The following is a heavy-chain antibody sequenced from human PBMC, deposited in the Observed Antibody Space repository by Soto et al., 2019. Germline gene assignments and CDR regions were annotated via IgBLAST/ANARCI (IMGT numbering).Heavy chain of an antibody. Sequence: ASVKVSCKASGYTFRDYYIHWVRQAPGQGLEWMGWINPNSGGTKYAPKFQGGVTMTRXTXXTXXXMXLXXLRXGXTAVYXCAREPATEKPEGVDFWGQGTLVTVSS. CDR2: INPNSGGT. V-gene: IGHV1-2*02. CDR3: AREPATEKPEGVDF. D-gene: IGHD1-1*01. CDR1: GYTFRDYY. J-gene: IGHJ4*02.